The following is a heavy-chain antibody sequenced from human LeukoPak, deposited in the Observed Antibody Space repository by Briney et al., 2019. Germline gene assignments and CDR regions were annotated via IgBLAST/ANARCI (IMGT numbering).Heavy chain of an antibody. D-gene: IGHD6-13*01. CDR1: GYTFTGYY. CDR3: ASQRQQLVLYCGMDV. CDR2: INPNSGGT. V-gene: IGHV1-2*02. Sequence: ASVKVSCKASGYTFTGYYMHWVRQAPGQGLEWMGWINPNSGGTNYAQKFQGRVTMTRDTSISTAYMELSRLRSDDTAVYYCASQRQQLVLYCGMDVWGQGTTVTVSS. J-gene: IGHJ6*02.